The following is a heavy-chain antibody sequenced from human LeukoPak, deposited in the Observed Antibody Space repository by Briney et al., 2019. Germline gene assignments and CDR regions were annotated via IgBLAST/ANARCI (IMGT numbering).Heavy chain of an antibody. J-gene: IGHJ5*02. D-gene: IGHD2-2*01. CDR3: ARGRPRMNCSSTRCYQNNWIDP. CDR1: GGSFRGYY. V-gene: IGHV4-34*01. Sequence: SETLSLTCAVYGGSFRGYYWSWIGQPPGKGLDGIGEINQSGRTNYKPSLKSRGAISVDTSKNQFYPKLSSVTAADTAVYYCARGRPRMNCSSTRCYQNNWIDPWGQGTLVTVSS. CDR2: INQSGRT.